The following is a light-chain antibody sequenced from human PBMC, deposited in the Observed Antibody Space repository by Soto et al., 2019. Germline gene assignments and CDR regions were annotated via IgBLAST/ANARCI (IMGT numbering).Light chain of an antibody. Sequence: DIQMTQSPSALSASIGDRVTITCRASQSISIWLAWYQQKPGKAPKLLIYAASSLESGVPSRFSGSGSGTEFTLTISSLEPEDFAIYYCQQRSSWPPPTFGGGTKVDI. V-gene: IGKV1-5*03. J-gene: IGKJ4*01. CDR3: QQRSSWPPPT. CDR1: QSISIW. CDR2: AAS.